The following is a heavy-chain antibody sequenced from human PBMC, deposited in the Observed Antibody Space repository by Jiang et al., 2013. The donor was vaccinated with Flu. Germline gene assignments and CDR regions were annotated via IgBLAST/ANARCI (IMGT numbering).Heavy chain of an antibody. D-gene: IGHD1-26*01. V-gene: IGHV7-4-1*01. CDR2: INTNTGNP. Sequence: LEWMGWINTNTGNPTYAQGFTGRFVFSLDTSVSTAYLQICSLKAEDTAVYYCARDKRGYCPFYYYYYGMDVWGQGTTVTVSS. CDR3: ARDKRGYCPFYYYYYGMDV. J-gene: IGHJ6*02.